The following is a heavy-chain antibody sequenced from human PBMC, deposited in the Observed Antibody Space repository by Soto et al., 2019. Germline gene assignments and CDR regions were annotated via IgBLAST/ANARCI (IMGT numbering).Heavy chain of an antibody. V-gene: IGHV4-39*01. CDR1: GGSFSSISYY. D-gene: IGHD2-15*01. Sequence: QLQLQESGPGLVRPSETLSLTCTGYGGSFSSISYYWAWMRQPPGQGREWSGTIYYSGSTQYNPSLRRGATVSLDTSRNQFSLRLNSVTVADTAVYYCARTGTPSLYNWFDIWGQGTLVTVSS. CDR2: IYYSGST. CDR3: ARTGTPSLYNWFDI. J-gene: IGHJ5*02.